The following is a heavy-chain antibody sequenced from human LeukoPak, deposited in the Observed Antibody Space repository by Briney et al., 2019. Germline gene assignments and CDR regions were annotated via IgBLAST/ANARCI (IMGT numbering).Heavy chain of an antibody. Sequence: GGSLRLSCAASGFTFSSYWMSWVRQAPGKGLEWVANIKQDGSEKYYVDSVKGRFAISRDNAKNSLYLQMNSLRAEDTAVYYCATHSGFNVFDSWGQGTLVTASS. CDR1: GFTFSSYW. J-gene: IGHJ4*02. CDR3: ATHSGFNVFDS. V-gene: IGHV3-7*05. CDR2: IKQDGSEK. D-gene: IGHD2-15*01.